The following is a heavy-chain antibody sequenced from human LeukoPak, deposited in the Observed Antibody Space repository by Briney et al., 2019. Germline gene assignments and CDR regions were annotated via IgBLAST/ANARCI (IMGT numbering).Heavy chain of an antibody. Sequence: GGSLRLSCAASGFTFSNYAMSWVRQAPGKGLEWVSGISATGGSTYYADSVKGQFAISRDNYKNTLSLQMNNLRADDTAVYYCAKHAGVSSAWLSHFDYWGQGTLVTVSS. J-gene: IGHJ4*02. CDR2: ISATGGST. V-gene: IGHV3-23*01. CDR3: AKHAGVSSAWLSHFDY. D-gene: IGHD6-19*01. CDR1: GFTFSNYA.